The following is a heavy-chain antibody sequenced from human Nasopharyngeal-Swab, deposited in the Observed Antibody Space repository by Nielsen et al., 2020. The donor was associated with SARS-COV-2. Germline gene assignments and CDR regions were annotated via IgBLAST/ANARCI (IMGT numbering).Heavy chain of an antibody. V-gene: IGHV4-59*01. CDR3: AREAYYYGSGTYDS. CDR2: LYYSGIT. J-gene: IGHJ4*02. D-gene: IGHD3-10*01. Sequence: RQAPGKGLEWIGYLYYSGITNYNPSLMSRVTISIDKSKNQFSLNLSSVNAADMAVYFCAREAYYYGSGTYDSWGQGTLVTVSS.